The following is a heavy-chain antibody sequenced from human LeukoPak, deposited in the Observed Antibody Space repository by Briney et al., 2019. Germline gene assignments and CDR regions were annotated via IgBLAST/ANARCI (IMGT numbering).Heavy chain of an antibody. J-gene: IGHJ3*02. V-gene: IGHV3-23*01. CDR2: ISGSGGST. Sequence: GGSLRLSCAASGFTFSSYAMSCVRQAPGQGLEWVSAISGSGGSTYYADSVKGRFTISRDNSKNTLYLQMNSLRAEDTAVYYCAKTGYGSGGSCYFGAFDIWGQGTMVTVSS. D-gene: IGHD2-15*01. CDR1: GFTFSSYA. CDR3: AKTGYGSGGSCYFGAFDI.